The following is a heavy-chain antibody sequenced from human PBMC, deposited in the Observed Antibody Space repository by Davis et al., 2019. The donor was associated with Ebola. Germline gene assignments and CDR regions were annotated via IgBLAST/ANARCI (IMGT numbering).Heavy chain of an antibody. Sequence: GESLKISCAASGFNFRSYGMHWVRQAPDKGLEWVAVIWYDGSRKYYGDSVKGRFTISRDNSNNLLYLQMNSLRAEDTAVYYCASNTWYYYGMDVWGQGTTVTVSS. V-gene: IGHV3-33*01. CDR3: ASNTWYYYGMDV. CDR2: IWYDGSRK. D-gene: IGHD3-16*01. J-gene: IGHJ6*02. CDR1: GFNFRSYG.